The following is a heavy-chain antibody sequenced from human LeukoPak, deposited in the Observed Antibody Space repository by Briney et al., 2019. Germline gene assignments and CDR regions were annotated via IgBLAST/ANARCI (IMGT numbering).Heavy chain of an antibody. V-gene: IGHV1-2*02. J-gene: IGHJ4*02. Sequence: ASVKVSCKASGYTFTGYYMHWVRQAPGQGLEWMGWINPNSGGTNYAQKFQGRVTMTRDTSISTAHMELSRLRSDDTAVYYCARNPSQERYQAYYFDYWGQGTLVTVSS. CDR2: INPNSGGT. D-gene: IGHD2-2*01. CDR1: GYTFTGYY. CDR3: ARNPSQERYQAYYFDY.